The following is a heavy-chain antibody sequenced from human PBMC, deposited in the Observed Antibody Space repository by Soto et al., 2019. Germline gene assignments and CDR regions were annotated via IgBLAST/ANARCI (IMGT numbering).Heavy chain of an antibody. J-gene: IGHJ6*02. Sequence: EVQLVESGGGLVKPGGSLRLSCAASGFTFSIYSMNWVRQAPGKGLEWVSSISSRSSYIYYADSVKGRFTISRDNAKNSLCMQMNSLRAEDTAVYCCARGDVGDYHGMDVWGQGTTVTVSS. CDR1: GFTFSIYS. D-gene: IGHD3-16*01. V-gene: IGHV3-21*01. CDR2: ISSRSSYI. CDR3: ARGDVGDYHGMDV.